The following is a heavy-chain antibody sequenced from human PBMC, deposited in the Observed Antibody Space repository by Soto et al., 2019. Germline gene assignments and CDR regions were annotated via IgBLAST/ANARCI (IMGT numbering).Heavy chain of an antibody. V-gene: IGHV1-69*01. Sequence: QVQLVQSGAEVKKPGSSVKVSCKASGGTFSSYAISWVRQAPGQGLEWMGGIIPIFGTANYAQKFQGRVTITADESTSTAYMELSSVRSEDTALYYCARHPPPKVGWHYFDYWGQGTLVTVSS. CDR3: ARHPPPKVGWHYFDY. D-gene: IGHD6-19*01. CDR1: GGTFSSYA. CDR2: IIPIFGTA. J-gene: IGHJ4*02.